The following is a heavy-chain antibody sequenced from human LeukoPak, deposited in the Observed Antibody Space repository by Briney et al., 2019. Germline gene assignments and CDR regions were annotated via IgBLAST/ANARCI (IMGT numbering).Heavy chain of an antibody. J-gene: IGHJ5*02. CDR3: AREPSYDSSGYRRHNWFDP. Sequence: SETLSLTCTVSGYSTSSGYYWGWIRQPPGRGLEWIGSIYHSGGAYYNPSLKSRVTISVDTSKNQFSLKLSSVTAADTAVYYSAREPSYDSSGYRRHNWFDPRGQGTLVTVSS. CDR1: GYSTSSGYY. D-gene: IGHD3-22*01. V-gene: IGHV4-38-2*02. CDR2: IYHSGGA.